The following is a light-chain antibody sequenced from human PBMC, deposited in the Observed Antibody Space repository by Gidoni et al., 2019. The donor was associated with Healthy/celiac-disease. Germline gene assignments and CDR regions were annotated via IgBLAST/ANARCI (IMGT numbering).Light chain of an antibody. Sequence: DIVMTQSPDSLAVSLGERATINCKSSQSVLYSSNNKNYLACYQQKPGQPPKLLIYWASTRESGVPDRFSGSGSGTDFTLTISSLQAEDVSVYYCQQYYSTPWTFGQGTKLEIK. V-gene: IGKV4-1*01. J-gene: IGKJ1*01. CDR2: WAS. CDR1: QSVLYSSNNKNY. CDR3: QQYYSTPWT.